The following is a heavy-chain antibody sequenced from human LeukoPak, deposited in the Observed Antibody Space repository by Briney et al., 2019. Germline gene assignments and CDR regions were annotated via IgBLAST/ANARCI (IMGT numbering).Heavy chain of an antibody. J-gene: IGHJ4*02. V-gene: IGHV3-48*01. CDR2: ISSSISTI. D-gene: IGHD5-18*01. CDR3: TRVPYSYGFSSDY. Sequence: GGSLRLSCAASGFTFSSYSMNWVRQAPGKGLEWISYISSSISTIYYADSVKGRFTISRDNAKDSLSLQMNSLRAEDTAVYYCTRVPYSYGFSSDYWGQGTLVTVSS. CDR1: GFTFSSYS.